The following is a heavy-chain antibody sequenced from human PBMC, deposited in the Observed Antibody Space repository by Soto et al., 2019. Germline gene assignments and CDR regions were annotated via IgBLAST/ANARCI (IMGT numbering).Heavy chain of an antibody. CDR3: ARSGERYYDSSGYYGRD. V-gene: IGHV3-23*01. J-gene: IGHJ4*02. CDR1: GFTFSSYA. Sequence: PGGSLRLSCAASGFTFSSYAMSWVRQAPGKGLEWVAAISGSGGSTYYTHSVKGRFTISRDNSKNTLYLQMHSLRAEDTAVYYCARSGERYYDSSGYYGRDWGQGTLVTVSS. D-gene: IGHD3-22*01. CDR2: ISGSGGST.